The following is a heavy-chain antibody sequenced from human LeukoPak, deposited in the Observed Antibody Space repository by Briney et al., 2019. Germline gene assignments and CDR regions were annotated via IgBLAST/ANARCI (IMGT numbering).Heavy chain of an antibody. J-gene: IGHJ4*02. CDR3: ARDQEGFDY. V-gene: IGHV1-46*01. CDR1: GYSFTSNY. Sequence: ASVKVSCKASGYSFTSNYIHWVRQAPGQGLEWMGMIYPRDGSTSYAQRFQDRVTVTRDTSTSTVHMELSGLRSEDTAVYYCARDQEGFDYWGQGTLVTVSS. CDR2: IYPRDGST.